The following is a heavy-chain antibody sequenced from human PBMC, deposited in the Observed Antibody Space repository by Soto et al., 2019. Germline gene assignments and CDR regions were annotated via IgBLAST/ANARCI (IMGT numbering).Heavy chain of an antibody. Sequence: PGVSLSLSCGASGFPFKTYWMSWVRQAPGKGLEWVASIKQDGSETYYVDSVKGQFSISRDNAKNSLYLQMKSLRAEDTAVFYCARYKGPVAFWRGYADCGQGTLDTDS. CDR3: ARYKGPVAFWRGYAD. CDR1: GFPFKTYW. J-gene: IGHJ4*02. V-gene: IGHV3-7*03. CDR2: IKQDGSET. D-gene: IGHD3-3*01.